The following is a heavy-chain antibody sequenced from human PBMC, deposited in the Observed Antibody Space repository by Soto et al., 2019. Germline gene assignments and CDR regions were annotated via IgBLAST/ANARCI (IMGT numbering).Heavy chain of an antibody. Sequence: GASVKVSCKASGGTFSSYAISWVRQAPGQGLEWMGGIIPIFGTANYAQKFQGRVTITADESTSTAYMELSSLRSEDTAVYYCATVMTTVTPSLGYGMDVWGQGTTVTVSS. CDR1: GGTFSSYA. CDR3: ATVMTTVTPSLGYGMDV. CDR2: IIPIFGTA. J-gene: IGHJ6*02. D-gene: IGHD4-4*01. V-gene: IGHV1-69*13.